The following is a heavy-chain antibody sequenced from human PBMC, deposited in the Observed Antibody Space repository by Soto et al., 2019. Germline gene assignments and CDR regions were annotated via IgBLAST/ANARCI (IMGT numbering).Heavy chain of an antibody. CDR1: GYTFTGYY. CDR3: ARDKSVRLHYYDSSGYPFGAASGAIDI. D-gene: IGHD3-22*01. J-gene: IGHJ3*02. Sequence: GASVKVSCKASGYTFTGYYMHWVRQAPGQGLEWMGWINPNSGGTNYAQKFQGWVTMTRDTSISTAYMELSRLRSDDTAVYYCARDKSVRLHYYDSSGYPFGAASGAIDIRGQGTMVTVSS. V-gene: IGHV1-2*04. CDR2: INPNSGGT.